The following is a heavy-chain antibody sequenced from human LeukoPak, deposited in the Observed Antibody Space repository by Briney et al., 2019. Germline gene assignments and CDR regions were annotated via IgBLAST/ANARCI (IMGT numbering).Heavy chain of an antibody. Sequence: PGGSLRLSCAASGFTFSSYAMHWVRQAPGKGLEWVAVISYDGSNKYYADSVKGRFTISRDNSKNTLYLQMNSLRAEDTAVYYCARAGNKPYYYGMDVWGQGTTVTVSS. D-gene: IGHD1/OR15-1a*01. V-gene: IGHV3-30-3*01. CDR1: GFTFSSYA. J-gene: IGHJ6*02. CDR3: ARAGNKPYYYGMDV. CDR2: ISYDGSNK.